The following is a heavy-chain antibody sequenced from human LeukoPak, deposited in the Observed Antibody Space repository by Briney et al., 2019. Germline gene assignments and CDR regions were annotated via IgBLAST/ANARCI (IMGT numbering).Heavy chain of an antibody. Sequence: GGSLRLSCAASGFTFSSYWMSWVRQAPGKGLEWVSSISSSSSYIYYADSVKGRFTISRDNAKNSLYLQMNSLRAEDTAVYYCARSWSGVFDYWGQGTLVTVSS. J-gene: IGHJ4*02. V-gene: IGHV3-21*01. CDR1: GFTFSSYW. D-gene: IGHD3-10*01. CDR3: ARSWSGVFDY. CDR2: ISSSSSYI.